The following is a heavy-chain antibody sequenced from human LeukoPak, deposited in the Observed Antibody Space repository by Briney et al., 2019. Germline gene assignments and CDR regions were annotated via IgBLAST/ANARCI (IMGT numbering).Heavy chain of an antibody. CDR2: INPNSGGT. V-gene: IGHV1-2*02. Sequence: ASVTVSSMASGYTFTVYYMHWVRQAPGQGLEWMGWINPNSGGTNYAQKFRGRVTMTRDTSISTAYMELSRLRSDDAAVYYCARGNGGYSYGYWGQGTLVTVSS. CDR1: GYTFTVYY. CDR3: ARGNGGYSYGY. D-gene: IGHD5-18*01. J-gene: IGHJ4*02.